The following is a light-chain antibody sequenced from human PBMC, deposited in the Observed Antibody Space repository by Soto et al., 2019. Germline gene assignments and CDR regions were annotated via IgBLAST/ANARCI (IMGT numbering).Light chain of an antibody. CDR1: QNIFSS. CDR2: AAS. J-gene: IGKJ5*01. Sequence: DIQMTQSPSSLSASVGYGCTMSCRAGQNIFSSLNWYQQKPGKAPKLLIYAASSLQSGVPSRFSGSGSGTDFTLTITSLQPEDFATYYCQQSYNSPPITFGQGTRLEIK. CDR3: QQSYNSPPIT. V-gene: IGKV1-39*01.